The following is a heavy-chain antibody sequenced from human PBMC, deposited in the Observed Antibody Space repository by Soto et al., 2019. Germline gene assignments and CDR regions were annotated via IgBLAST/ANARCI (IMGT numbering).Heavy chain of an antibody. V-gene: IGHV4-34*01. CDR2: INHSGST. D-gene: IGHD3-22*01. CDR3: ARGFQSSGYYNYYYYGMDV. CDR1: GGSFSGYY. Sequence: QVQLQQWGAGLLKPSETLSLTCAVYGGSFSGYYWSWTRQPPGKGLEWIGEINHSGSTNYNPSLKSRVTISVDTSKNQFSLKLSSVTAADTAVYYCARGFQSSGYYNYYYYGMDVWGQGTTVTVSS. J-gene: IGHJ6*02.